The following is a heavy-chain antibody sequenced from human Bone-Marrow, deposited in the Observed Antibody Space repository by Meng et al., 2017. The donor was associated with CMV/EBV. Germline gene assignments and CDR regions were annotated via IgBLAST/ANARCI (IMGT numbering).Heavy chain of an antibody. V-gene: IGHV4-34*01. CDR1: GGSFSGYY. CDR2: INHSGST. CDR3: AREIGQCGGDCYADY. J-gene: IGHJ4*02. Sequence: SETLSLTCAVYGGSFSGYYWSWIRQPPGKGLEWIGEINHSGSTNYNPSLKSRVTISVDTSKNQFSLKLSSVTAADTAVYYCAREIGQCGGDCYADYWGQGTLVTVSS. D-gene: IGHD2-21*01.